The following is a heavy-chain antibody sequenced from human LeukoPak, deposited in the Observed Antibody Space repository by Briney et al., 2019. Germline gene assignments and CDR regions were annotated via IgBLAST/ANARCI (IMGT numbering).Heavy chain of an antibody. J-gene: IGHJ4*02. Sequence: PGGSLRLSCAASGFTFSSYAMSWVRQAPGKGLEWVSAISGSGGSTYYADSVKGRFTISRDNSKNTLYLQMNSLRAEDTAVYYCAKVEKTAAGTGWYFDYWGQGTLVTVSS. D-gene: IGHD6-13*01. CDR2: ISGSGGST. CDR3: AKVEKTAAGTGWYFDY. V-gene: IGHV3-23*01. CDR1: GFTFSSYA.